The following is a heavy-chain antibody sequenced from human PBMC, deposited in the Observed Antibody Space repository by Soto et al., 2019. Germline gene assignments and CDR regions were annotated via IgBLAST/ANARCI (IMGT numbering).Heavy chain of an antibody. CDR1: GFTFSSYS. Sequence: GGSLRLSCAASGFTFSSYSMNWVRQAPGKGLEWVSYISSSSSTIYYADSVKGRFTISRDNAKNSLYLQMNSLRDEDTAVYYCARGPHCTNGVCYNTPYYYYGMDVWGQGTTVTVSS. J-gene: IGHJ6*02. CDR2: ISSSSSTI. CDR3: ARGPHCTNGVCYNTPYYYYGMDV. D-gene: IGHD2-8*01. V-gene: IGHV3-48*02.